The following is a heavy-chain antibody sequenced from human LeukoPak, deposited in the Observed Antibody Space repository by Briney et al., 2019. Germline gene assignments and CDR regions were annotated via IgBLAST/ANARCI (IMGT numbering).Heavy chain of an antibody. V-gene: IGHV4-39*07. CDR1: NGSISSSSYY. CDR2: VYYSGST. J-gene: IGHJ6*03. Sequence: ETLSLPCTVSNGSISSSSYYWGWIRQAPGEGLEWIGSVYYSGSTHYNPSLKSRVTISVDTSKNQFSLKLTSVTAADTAVYYCARDGAARPGYYMDVWGKGTTVTVSS. D-gene: IGHD6-6*01. CDR3: ARDGAARPGYYMDV.